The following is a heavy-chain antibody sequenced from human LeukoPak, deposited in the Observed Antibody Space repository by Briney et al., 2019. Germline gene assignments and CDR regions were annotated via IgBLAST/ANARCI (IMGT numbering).Heavy chain of an antibody. CDR1: GGSISSYY. J-gene: IGHJ3*02. CDR2: IYYSGST. Sequence: SETLSLTCTVSGGSISSYYWSWIRQPPGKGLEWIGYIYYSGSTNYNPSLKSRVTISVDTSKNQLSLKLSSVTAADTAVYYCARARARAFDIWGQGTMVTVSS. CDR3: ARARARAFDI. V-gene: IGHV4-59*08.